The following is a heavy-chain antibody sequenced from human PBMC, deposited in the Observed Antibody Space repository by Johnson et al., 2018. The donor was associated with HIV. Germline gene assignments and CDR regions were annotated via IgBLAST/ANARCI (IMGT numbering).Heavy chain of an antibody. CDR2: ISYDGKKK. CDR3: ARGQWLDAFDI. V-gene: IGHV3-30*03. CDR1: GFTFSSYG. D-gene: IGHD6-19*01. J-gene: IGHJ3*02. Sequence: QVQLVESGGGVVQPGRSLRLSCAASGFTFSSYGMHWVRQAPGTGLEWVAGISYDGKKKYYADSVKGRFTISRDKSKNTLYLQMNSLGAEDTAVYYCARGQWLDAFDIWGQGTMVTVSS.